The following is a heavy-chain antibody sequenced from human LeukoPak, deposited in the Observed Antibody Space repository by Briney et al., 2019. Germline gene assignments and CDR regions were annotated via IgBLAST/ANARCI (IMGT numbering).Heavy chain of an antibody. D-gene: IGHD5-12*01. CDR2: INSDGSST. CDR1: GFTFSSYW. V-gene: IGHV3-74*01. J-gene: IGHJ4*02. CDR3: ARAGNSGYGKIDY. Sequence: RGSLRLSCAASGFTFSSYWMHWVRQAPGKGLVWVSRINSDGSSTSYADSVKGRFTISRDNAKNTLYLQMNSLRAEDTAVYYCARAGNSGYGKIDYWGQGTLVTVSS.